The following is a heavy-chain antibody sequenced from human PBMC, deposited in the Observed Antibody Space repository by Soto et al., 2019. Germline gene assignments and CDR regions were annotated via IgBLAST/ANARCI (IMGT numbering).Heavy chain of an antibody. V-gene: IGHV4-61*01. D-gene: IGHD5-18*01. CDR3: ARETKGRGYSYGLIDY. Sequence: SETLSLTCTVSGGSVSSGSYYWSWIRQPPGKGLEWIGYIYYSGSTNYNPSLKSRVTISVDTSKNQFSLKLSSVTAADSVLYFCARETKGRGYSYGLIDYWGQGTLVTVSS. CDR2: IYYSGST. J-gene: IGHJ4*02. CDR1: GGSVSSGSYY.